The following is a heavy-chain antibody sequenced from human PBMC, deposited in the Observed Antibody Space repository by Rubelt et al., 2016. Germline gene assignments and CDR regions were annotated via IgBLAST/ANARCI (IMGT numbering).Heavy chain of an antibody. J-gene: IGHJ4*02. D-gene: IGHD1-1*01. V-gene: IGHV3-53*01. CDR2: I. CDR3: ARRLGNWNPADY. Sequence: IYYADSVKGRFTISRDNSKNTLYLQMNSLRAEDTAVYYCARRLGNWNPADYWGQGTLVTVSS.